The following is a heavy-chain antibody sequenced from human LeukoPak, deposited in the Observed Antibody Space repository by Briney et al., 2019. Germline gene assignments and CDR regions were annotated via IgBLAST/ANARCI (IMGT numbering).Heavy chain of an antibody. CDR1: GGSISSGGYY. V-gene: IGHV4-31*03. D-gene: IGHD2-2*01. Sequence: SQTLSLTCTVSGGSISSGGYYWSWIRQHPGKGLEWIGYIYYSGSTYYNPSLKSRVTISVDTSKNQFSLKLSSVTAADTAVYYCAREDIVVVPYWFDPWGQGTLVTVSS. CDR3: AREDIVVVPYWFDP. J-gene: IGHJ5*02. CDR2: IYYSGST.